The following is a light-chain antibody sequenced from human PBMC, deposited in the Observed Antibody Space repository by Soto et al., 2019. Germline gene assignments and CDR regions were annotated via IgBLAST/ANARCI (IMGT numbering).Light chain of an antibody. V-gene: IGLV2-8*01. CDR1: SSDVGGYNY. Sequence: QSVLTQPPPASGSPGQSVTISCTGTSSDVGGYNYVSWYQQHPGKAPKLMIYEVSKRPSGVPDRFSGSKSGNTASLTVSGLQAEDEADYYCSSYAGSNNLGVFGTGTKVTVL. CDR2: EVS. CDR3: SSYAGSNNLGV. J-gene: IGLJ1*01.